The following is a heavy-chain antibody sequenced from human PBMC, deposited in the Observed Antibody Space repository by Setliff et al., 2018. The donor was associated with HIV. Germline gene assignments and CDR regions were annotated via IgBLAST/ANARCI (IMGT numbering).Heavy chain of an antibody. J-gene: IGHJ3*02. D-gene: IGHD3-22*01. CDR2: IYNSGST. CDR3: ARLTYYYDTSGPAAAFGS. V-gene: IGHV4-31*03. Sequence: PSETLSLTCNVSGGSISSGGFYWNWIRQHPGKGLEWIGYIYNSGSTYYSPSLQSRLTISVDTSKNQLSLKLTSVTAADTAVYYCARLTYYYDTSGPAAAFGSWGQGTMVTVS. CDR1: GGSISSGGFY.